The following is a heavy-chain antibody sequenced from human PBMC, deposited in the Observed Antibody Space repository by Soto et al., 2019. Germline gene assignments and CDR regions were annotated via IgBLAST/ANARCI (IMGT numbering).Heavy chain of an antibody. J-gene: IGHJ4*02. Sequence: PSETLSLTCTVSGDSITNNNYHWGWTRQPPGKGLEWIGTVYSNGNTYYNPSLKSRLAISVDTSKNQFSLSLISVTAADTAVYFCASLTNGRTGDSWGQGTLVTVSS. CDR1: GDSITNNNYH. CDR3: ASLTNGRTGDS. D-gene: IGHD2-8*01. V-gene: IGHV4-39*01. CDR2: VYSNGNT.